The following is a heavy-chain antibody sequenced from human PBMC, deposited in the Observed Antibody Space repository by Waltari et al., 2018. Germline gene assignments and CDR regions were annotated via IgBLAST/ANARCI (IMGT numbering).Heavy chain of an antibody. V-gene: IGHV4-39*01. J-gene: IGHJ3*02. CDR2: LYYSGST. D-gene: IGHD1-7*01. CDR1: GGSISRSRDH. CDR3: ARPTLELRLLAFDI. Sequence: QLQLQESGPGRVKPSENMSLTCTVSGGSISRSRDHLGWSRQPPGKGLEWIGSLYYSGSTYYNPSLKSRVTISVDTSKNQFSLKLSSVTAADTAVYYCARPTLELRLLAFDIWGQGTMVTVSS.